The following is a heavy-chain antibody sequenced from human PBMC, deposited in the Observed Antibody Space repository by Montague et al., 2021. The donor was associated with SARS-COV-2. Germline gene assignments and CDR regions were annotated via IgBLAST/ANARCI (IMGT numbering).Heavy chain of an antibody. CDR2: IYYSGST. J-gene: IGHJ4*02. CDR1: GGSISNSNYY. D-gene: IGHD2-21*01. Sequence: SETLSLTCTVSGGSISNSNYYWGWIRQPPGKGLEWIGSIYYSGSTYHNPSLKSRVSISVDTSKSQLSLKLMSVTAADTAVYYCARRYTCGGYGHSRNWGQGTLVTVSS. CDR3: ARRYTCGGYGHSRN. V-gene: IGHV4-39*01.